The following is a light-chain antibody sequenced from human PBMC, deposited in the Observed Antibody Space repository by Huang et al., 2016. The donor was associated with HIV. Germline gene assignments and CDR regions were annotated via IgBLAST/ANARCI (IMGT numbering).Light chain of an antibody. V-gene: IGKV3-15*01. J-gene: IGKJ3*01. CDR2: AAS. CDR1: QIVSSH. Sequence: ETVMTQSPVTLSVSQGDRASLSCRSSQIVSSHLAWYQQKPGQAPRLLIYAASTRATGVPARFSGSGAGTYFTLTISTLQSEDSAVYYCQQYNDFRSTFGPGTRVEIK. CDR3: QQYNDFRST.